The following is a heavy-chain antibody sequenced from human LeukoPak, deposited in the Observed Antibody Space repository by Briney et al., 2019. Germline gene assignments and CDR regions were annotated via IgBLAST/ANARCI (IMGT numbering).Heavy chain of an antibody. V-gene: IGHV4-59*01. CDR3: ARVSWFPGTSYYYMDV. D-gene: IGHD1-1*01. CDR1: GGSISSYY. Sequence: SETLSLTCTVSGGSISSYYWSWIRQPPGKGLEWIGYIDHSGTTNYNPSLKSRVTISVDTSKNQFSLKLSSVTAADTAVYYCARVSWFPGTSYYYMDVWGKGTTVTVSS. J-gene: IGHJ6*03. CDR2: IDHSGTT.